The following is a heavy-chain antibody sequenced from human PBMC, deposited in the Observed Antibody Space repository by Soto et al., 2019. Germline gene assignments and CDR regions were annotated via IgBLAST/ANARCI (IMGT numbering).Heavy chain of an antibody. J-gene: IGHJ4*02. D-gene: IGHD6-19*01. Sequence: PSQTLSLTCAISGDSVSSNSATWDWIRQSPSRGLEWLGRTYYRSKWYNDYAVSVKSRITINPDTSNNQLSLQLNSVTPDDTAVYYCAREYSAGWSTWGQGTLVTVSS. CDR2: TYYRSKWYN. CDR3: AREYSAGWST. CDR1: GDSVSSNSAT. V-gene: IGHV6-1*01.